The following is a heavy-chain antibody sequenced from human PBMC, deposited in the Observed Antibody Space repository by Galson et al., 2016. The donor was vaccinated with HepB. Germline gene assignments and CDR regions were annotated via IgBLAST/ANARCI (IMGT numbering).Heavy chain of an antibody. CDR3: AKMYRHYYAPLTAFDV. Sequence: QSGAEVKKPGESLKISCKGSGYSFTSYWIGWVHQMPGKGLEWMGIIYPGDSDVRYSPSFQGQVTISADKSISTAYLQWSSLKASDTAMYYCAKMYRHYYAPLTAFDVWGQGTMVIVSP. D-gene: IGHD3-10*01. J-gene: IGHJ3*01. V-gene: IGHV5-51*07. CDR1: GYSFTSYW. CDR2: IYPGDSDV.